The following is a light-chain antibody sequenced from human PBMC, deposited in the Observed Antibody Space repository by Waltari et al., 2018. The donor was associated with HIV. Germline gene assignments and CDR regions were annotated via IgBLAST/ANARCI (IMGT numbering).Light chain of an antibody. V-gene: IGKV4-1*01. J-gene: IGKJ1*01. CDR3: QQYYSNPRT. CDR2: WSS. CDR1: QSVLYTSKNKNY. Sequence: IVMTQSPDSLAVSLGDRATTTCKSSQSVLYTSKNKNYLAWYQQKPGQPPKLLISWSSTRESGVPDRFSGSGSVTDVTLTISSLQAEDVAVYYCQQYYSNPRTFGQGTKVEIK.